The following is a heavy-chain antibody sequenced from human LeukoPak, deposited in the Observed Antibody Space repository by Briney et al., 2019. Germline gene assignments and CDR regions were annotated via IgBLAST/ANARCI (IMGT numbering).Heavy chain of an antibody. CDR2: INHSGST. CDR3: ARGRRYCSSTSCPELFDY. V-gene: IGHV4-34*01. Sequence: SETLSLTCAVYGGTFSGYYWSWIRQPPGKGLEWIGEINHSGSTNYNPSLKSRVTISVDTSKNQFSLKLSSVTAADTAVYYCARGRRYCSSTSCPELFDYWGQGTLVTVSS. CDR1: GGTFSGYY. J-gene: IGHJ4*02. D-gene: IGHD2-2*01.